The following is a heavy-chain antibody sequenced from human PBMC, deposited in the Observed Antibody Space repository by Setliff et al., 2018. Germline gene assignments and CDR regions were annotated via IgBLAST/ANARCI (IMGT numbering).Heavy chain of an antibody. CDR2: IIPMFGTT. V-gene: IGHV1-69*01. CDR1: GGTFSKYA. D-gene: IGHD3-22*01. CDR3: AREKFYYDGSGYYFDY. Sequence: VKVSCKAPGGTFSKYAIAWVRQAPGQGLEWMGGIIPMFGTTNYAQNFQGRVTITADESTTTAYMELSSLRSDDTAVYYCAREKFYYDGSGYYFDYWGQGTLVTVSS. J-gene: IGHJ4*02.